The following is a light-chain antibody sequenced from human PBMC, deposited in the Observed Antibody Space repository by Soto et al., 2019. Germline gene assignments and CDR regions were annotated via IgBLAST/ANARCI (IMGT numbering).Light chain of an antibody. CDR3: QQYNSYLYT. J-gene: IGKJ2*01. CDR2: DAS. CDR1: QSTSSW. V-gene: IGKV1-5*01. Sequence: DIQMTQSPSTLSASVGDRVTITCRASQSTSSWLAWYQHKPGKAPKLLIYDASSLESGVPSRFSRSGSGTEFTLNISSLQPDDFATYYCQQYNSYLYTVGQGTKLEIK.